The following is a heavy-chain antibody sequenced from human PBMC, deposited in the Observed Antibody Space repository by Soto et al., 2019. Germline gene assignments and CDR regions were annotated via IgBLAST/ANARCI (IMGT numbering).Heavy chain of an antibody. Sequence: QVQLVQSGAEVKKPGASVKVSCKASGYTFISYGISWVRQAPGQGLEWMGWINAFNGNTNYAQKLQGRVTMTRDTXXXXXXXXXXXLXSXXXXXXXCARDPVAGTYFDYWGQGTLVTVSS. CDR3: ARDPVAGTYFDY. CDR2: INAFNGNT. CDR1: GYTFISYG. V-gene: IGHV1-18*01. J-gene: IGHJ4*02. D-gene: IGHD6-19*01.